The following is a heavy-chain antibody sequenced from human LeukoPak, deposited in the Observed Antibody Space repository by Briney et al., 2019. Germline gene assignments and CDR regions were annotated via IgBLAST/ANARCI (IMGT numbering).Heavy chain of an antibody. CDR2: INHSGST. CDR3: ARGLLRYFDWSTAPFDP. V-gene: IGHV4-34*01. D-gene: IGHD3-9*01. Sequence: PSETLSLTCAVYGGSFSGYYWSWIRQPPGKGLEWIGEINHSGSTNYNPSLKSRVTISVDTSKNQFSLKLSSVTAADTAVYYCARGLLRYFDWSTAPFDPWGQGTLVTVSS. CDR1: GGSFSGYY. J-gene: IGHJ5*02.